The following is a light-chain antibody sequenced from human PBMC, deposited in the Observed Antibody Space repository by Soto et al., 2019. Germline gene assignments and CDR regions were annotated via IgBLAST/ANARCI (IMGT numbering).Light chain of an antibody. CDR2: DDS. CDR1: NIGTES. CDR3: QVWDRSSDQVK. J-gene: IGLJ2*01. Sequence: SYELTQPPSVSVAPGQTARISCGGNNIGTESVHWYQQKAGQAPVVVVYDDSDRPSGIPERFSGSNSGNTATLTINRVEAGDEADYYCQVWDRSSDQVKLGGGTKVTVL. V-gene: IGLV3-21*02.